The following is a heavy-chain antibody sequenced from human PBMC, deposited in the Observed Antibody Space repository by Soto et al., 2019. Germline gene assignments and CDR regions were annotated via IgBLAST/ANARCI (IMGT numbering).Heavy chain of an antibody. D-gene: IGHD3-10*01. Sequence: PSETLSLTCAVSGYFISNGYYWDWIRQPPGKGLEWIGSIYPTGTTYYNPSLKSRVTISVDTSKNHFSLKLTSVTAADTAVYYCARDANYGLYYFDHWGQGTLVTVPS. CDR1: GYFISNGYY. V-gene: IGHV4-38-2*02. CDR2: IYPTGTT. CDR3: ARDANYGLYYFDH. J-gene: IGHJ4*02.